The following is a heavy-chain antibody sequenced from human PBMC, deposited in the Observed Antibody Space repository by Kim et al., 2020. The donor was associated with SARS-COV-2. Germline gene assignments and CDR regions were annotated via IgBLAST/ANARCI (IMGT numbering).Heavy chain of an antibody. CDR3: ARDLTFGQSDTDF. J-gene: IGHJ4*02. Sequence: GGSLRLSCATSGFNFENYWMSWVRQAPGKGLEWVANIKQDGSEKFYVDSVKGRFTISRDNAKNSVFLQMNSLRAEDTALYYCARDLTFGQSDTDFWGQGTLVTVSS. D-gene: IGHD3-16*01. V-gene: IGHV3-7*01. CDR2: IKQDGSEK. CDR1: GFNFENYW.